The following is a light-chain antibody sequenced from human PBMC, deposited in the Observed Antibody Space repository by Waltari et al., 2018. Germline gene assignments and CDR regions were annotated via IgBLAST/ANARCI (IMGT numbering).Light chain of an antibody. CDR2: DAS. Sequence: EIVLTQSPASLSLSPGERANLSCRASLSVSGYLAWYQQKPGQAPRLLIYDASNRATGIPARFSGSGSGTDFTLTISSLEPEDFAVYYCQQRSNWPPQYTFGQGTKLEIK. CDR3: QQRSNWPPQYT. V-gene: IGKV3-11*01. J-gene: IGKJ2*01. CDR1: LSVSGY.